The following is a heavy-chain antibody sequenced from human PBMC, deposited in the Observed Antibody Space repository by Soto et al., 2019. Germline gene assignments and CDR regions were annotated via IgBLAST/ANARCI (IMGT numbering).Heavy chain of an antibody. CDR3: ARSFYP. J-gene: IGHJ5*02. CDR1: GGSISHYH. CDR2: IFYNGST. Sequence: QLQLQESGPGLVKPSETLFLTCTVSGGSISHYHWNWIRQAPGKGMEWIGYIFYNGSTHYNPSLTSRVTISVDMSKNRLSLTLTSVTAADTAVYYCARSFYPWGQGTLVTVSS. V-gene: IGHV4-59*01.